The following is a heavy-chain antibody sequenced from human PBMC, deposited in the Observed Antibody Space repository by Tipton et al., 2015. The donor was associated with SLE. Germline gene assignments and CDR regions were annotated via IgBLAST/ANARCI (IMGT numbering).Heavy chain of an antibody. CDR1: GGSITTTSW. CDR3: AGSGAYYKY. D-gene: IGHD1-26*01. Sequence: TLSLTCAVSGGSITTTSWWSWVRQPPGKGLEWIGEIYHGGSTNFNPSLKSRVTISVDKSKNQFSPKLNSVTAADTAVYYCAGSGAYYKYWGQGTLVTVSS. V-gene: IGHV4-4*02. CDR2: IYHGGST. J-gene: IGHJ4*02.